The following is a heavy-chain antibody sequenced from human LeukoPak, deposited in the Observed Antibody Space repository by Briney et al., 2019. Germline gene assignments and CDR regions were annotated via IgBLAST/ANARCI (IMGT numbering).Heavy chain of an antibody. CDR1: GITLSNYG. CDR3: ARRGVVIRVFLVGFHKEAYYFDP. D-gene: IGHD3-10*01. CDR2: LSGRGGGT. J-gene: IGHJ4*02. Sequence: GGSLRLSCAVSGITLSNYGMSGVRQAPGKGREWVAGLSGRGGGTNYADSVQGRFTISRDNPKNTLYLQMNSLIAEDTAVYFCARRGVVIRVFLVGFHKEAYYFDPWGQGSLVPVSS. V-gene: IGHV3-23*01.